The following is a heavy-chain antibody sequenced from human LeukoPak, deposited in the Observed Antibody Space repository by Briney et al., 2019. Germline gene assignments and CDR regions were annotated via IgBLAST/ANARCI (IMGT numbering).Heavy chain of an antibody. CDR3: ATQTVITTSRLT. V-gene: IGHV3-23*01. Sequence: PGGSLRLSCAASGFTFSSYGMSWVRQAPGKGLEWVSAISGSGGSTYYADSVKGRFTISRDNSKNTLYLQMNSLRAEDTAVYYCATQTVITTSRLTWGQGTLVTVSS. CDR2: ISGSGGST. J-gene: IGHJ5*02. D-gene: IGHD3-22*01. CDR1: GFTFSSYG.